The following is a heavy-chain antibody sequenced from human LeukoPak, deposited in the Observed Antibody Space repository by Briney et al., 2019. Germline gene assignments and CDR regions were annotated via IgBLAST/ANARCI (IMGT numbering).Heavy chain of an antibody. J-gene: IGHJ3*02. D-gene: IGHD2-15*01. CDR2: ISGSGGST. CDR1: GFTFSSYA. V-gene: IGHV3-23*01. Sequence: GGSLRLSCAASGFTFSSYAMSWVRQAPGKGLEWVSAISGSGGSTYYADSVKGRFTISRDNSKNTLYLQMNSLRAEDTAVYYCASDLYCSGGSCYPGAFDIWGQGTMVTVSS. CDR3: ASDLYCSGGSCYPGAFDI.